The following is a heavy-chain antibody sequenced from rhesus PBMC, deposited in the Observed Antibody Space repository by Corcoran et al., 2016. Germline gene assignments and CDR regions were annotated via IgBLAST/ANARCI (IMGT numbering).Heavy chain of an antibody. CDR2: ISGSGGSN. V-gene: IGHV4-173*01. CDR3: ARDYSSGWSGGLDS. CDR1: GGSISSNW. D-gene: IGHD6S26*01. J-gene: IGHJ6*01. Sequence: QLQLQESGPGLVKPSETLSLTCAGSGGSISSNWWSWIRQPPGKGLEWIGRISGSGGSNSYNPSLKSRVTISTDTSKNQLSLKLISVTAADTAGYYCARDYSSGWSGGLDSWGQGVVVTVSS.